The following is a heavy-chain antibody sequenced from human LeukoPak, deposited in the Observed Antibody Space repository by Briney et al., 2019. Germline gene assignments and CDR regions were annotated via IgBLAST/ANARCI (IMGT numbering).Heavy chain of an antibody. V-gene: IGHV3-30*18. Sequence: PGGSLRLSCAASGFTFSSYGMHWVRQAPGKGLEWVAVISYDGSNKYYADSVKGRFTISRDNSKNTLYLQMNSLRAEDTAVYYCAKDPLQWLVGGGAFDIWGQGTMVTVSS. J-gene: IGHJ3*02. D-gene: IGHD6-19*01. CDR2: ISYDGSNK. CDR1: GFTFSSYG. CDR3: AKDPLQWLVGGGAFDI.